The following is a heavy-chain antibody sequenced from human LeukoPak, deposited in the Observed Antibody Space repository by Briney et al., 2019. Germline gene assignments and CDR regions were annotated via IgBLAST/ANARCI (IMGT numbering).Heavy chain of an antibody. CDR1: GFTFGDYA. CDR2: IKSKRDGETT. J-gene: IGHJ4*02. CDR3: TSLVGSPTY. V-gene: IGHV3-15*01. D-gene: IGHD4-23*01. Sequence: GGSLRLSCTASGFTFGDYAMSWVRQAPGKGPEWVGRIKSKRDGETTDYTTLVKSRFSISRDDSKNTVYLQMNSLRTEDTAVYYCTSLVGSPTYWGQGTLVAVSS.